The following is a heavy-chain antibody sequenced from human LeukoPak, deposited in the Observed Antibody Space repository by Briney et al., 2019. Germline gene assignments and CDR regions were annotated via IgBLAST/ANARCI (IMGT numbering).Heavy chain of an antibody. Sequence: GSLSLSCAASGFPFSSYAMHWVRQAPGKGLEYVSAISSNGGSTYYANSVKGRFTISRDNSKNTLYLQMGSLRAEDMAVYYCASLSKGGWYDYWGQGTLVTVSS. CDR2: ISSNGGST. CDR3: ASLSKGGWYDY. V-gene: IGHV3-64*01. CDR1: GFPFSSYA. D-gene: IGHD6-19*01. J-gene: IGHJ4*02.